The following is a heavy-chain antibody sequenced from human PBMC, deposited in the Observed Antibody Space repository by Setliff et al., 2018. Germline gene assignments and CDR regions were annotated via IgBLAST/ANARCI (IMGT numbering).Heavy chain of an antibody. D-gene: IGHD1-1*01. Sequence: SETLSLTCAASGGTFSDYYWTWIRQPPGKGLEWIGEINHSGISNYNPSLKSRVTISINTSKKQFSLMMNSVTAADTGVYFCARVVPTARRGRLYYYYMDVWDKGATVTVSS. V-gene: IGHV4-34*01. CDR3: ARVVPTARRGRLYYYYMDV. CDR2: INHSGIS. CDR1: GGTFSDYY. J-gene: IGHJ6*03.